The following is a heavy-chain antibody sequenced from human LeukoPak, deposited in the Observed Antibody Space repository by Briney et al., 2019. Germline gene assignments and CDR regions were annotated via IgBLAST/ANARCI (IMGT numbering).Heavy chain of an antibody. CDR2: ISWNSGSI. CDR1: GFTFDDYA. Sequence: GRSLRLSCAASGFTFDDYAMHWVRQAPGKGLEWVSGISWNSGSIGYADSVKGRFTISRDNAKNSLYLQMNSLRAEDTALYYWAKELRYFDWTHDAFDIWGQGTMVTVSS. CDR3: AKELRYFDWTHDAFDI. D-gene: IGHD3-9*01. V-gene: IGHV3-9*01. J-gene: IGHJ3*02.